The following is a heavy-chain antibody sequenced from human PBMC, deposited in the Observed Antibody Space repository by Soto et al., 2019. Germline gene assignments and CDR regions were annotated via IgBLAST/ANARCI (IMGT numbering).Heavy chain of an antibody. D-gene: IGHD6-13*01. J-gene: IGHJ6*02. V-gene: IGHV5-10-1*01. Sequence: PGESLKISCKGSGYSFTSYWISWVRQMPGKGLEWMGRIDPSDSYTNYSPSFQGHVTISADKSISTAYLQWSSLKASDTAMYYCARDNYRIAAAGYYYYYGMDVWSQGTTVTVSS. CDR3: ARDNYRIAAAGYYYYYGMDV. CDR2: IDPSDSYT. CDR1: GYSFTSYW.